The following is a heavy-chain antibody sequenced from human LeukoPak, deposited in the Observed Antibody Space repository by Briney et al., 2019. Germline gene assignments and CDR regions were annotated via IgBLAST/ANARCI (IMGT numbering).Heavy chain of an antibody. D-gene: IGHD3-22*01. J-gene: IGHJ4*02. CDR3: AKVERYYYDSSGYYLY. Sequence: GGSLRLSCAASGFTFSDYYMSWIRQAPGKGLEWVSYISSSGSTIYYADSVKGRFTISRDNAKNSLYLQMNSLRAEDTAVYYCAKVERYYYDSSGYYLYWGQGTLVTVSS. CDR2: ISSSGSTI. V-gene: IGHV3-11*01. CDR1: GFTFSDYY.